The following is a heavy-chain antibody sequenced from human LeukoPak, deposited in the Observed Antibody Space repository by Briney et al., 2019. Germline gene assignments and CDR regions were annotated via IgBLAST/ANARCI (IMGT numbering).Heavy chain of an antibody. V-gene: IGHV4-34*01. Sequence: SETLSLTCAVYGGSFSGYYWSWIRQPPGKGLEWIGEINHSGSTNYNPCLKSRVTISVDTSKNQFSLKLSSVTAADTAVYYCARRTVGIQLWLKWGQGTLVTVSS. CDR1: GGSFSGYY. CDR2: INHSGST. CDR3: ARRTVGIQLWLK. D-gene: IGHD5-18*01. J-gene: IGHJ4*02.